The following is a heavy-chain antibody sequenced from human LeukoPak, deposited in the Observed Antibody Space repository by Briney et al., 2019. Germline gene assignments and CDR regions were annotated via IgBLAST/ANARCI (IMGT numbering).Heavy chain of an antibody. V-gene: IGHV3-21*01. CDR1: GFTFSSYS. CDR2: ISSSSSYI. D-gene: IGHD3-22*01. J-gene: IGHJ4*02. Sequence: GGSLRLFCAASGFTFSSYSMNWVRQAPGKGLEWVSSISSSSSYIYYADSVKGRFTISRDNAKNSLYLQMNSLRAEDTAVYYCARDRPTYYYDSSGYHQFDYWGEGTLVTVSS. CDR3: ARDRPTYYYDSSGYHQFDY.